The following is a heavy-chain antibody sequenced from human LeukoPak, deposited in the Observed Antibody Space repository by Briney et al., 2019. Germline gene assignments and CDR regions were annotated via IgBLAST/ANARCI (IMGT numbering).Heavy chain of an antibody. Sequence: PSGTLSLTCAVSGVSLSTNTWWSWVRQTPGKGLEWIGEIFHSESVNSNPSLESRLTISLDKSKNHFSLELTSVTAADTALYFCAREIFGARAFEYWGQGILVTVSS. D-gene: IGHD3-3*01. CDR3: AREIFGARAFEY. CDR1: GVSLSTNTW. V-gene: IGHV4-4*02. J-gene: IGHJ4*02. CDR2: IFHSESV.